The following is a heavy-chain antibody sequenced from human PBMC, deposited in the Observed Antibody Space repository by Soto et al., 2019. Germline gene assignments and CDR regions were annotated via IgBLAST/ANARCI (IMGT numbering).Heavy chain of an antibody. CDR1: GFTFSSYG. CDR3: ARTSSIVHPFDN. J-gene: IGHJ4*02. D-gene: IGHD2-8*01. V-gene: IGHV3-33*01. Sequence: PGGSLRLSCAASGFTFSSYGMHWVRQAPGKGLEWVAVIWYDGSNKYYADSVKGRFTISRDNSKNTLYLQMNSLRAEDTAVYYCARTSSIVHPFDNWGQGTLVTVSS. CDR2: IWYDGSNK.